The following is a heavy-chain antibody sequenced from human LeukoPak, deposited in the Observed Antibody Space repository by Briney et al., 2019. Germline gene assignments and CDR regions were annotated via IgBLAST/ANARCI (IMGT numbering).Heavy chain of an antibody. D-gene: IGHD2-2*01. CDR1: GGSISGFY. J-gene: IGHJ4*02. V-gene: IGHV4-59*01. CDR2: IYNNVI. CDR3: ASLPAL. Sequence: SETLSLTCTVSGGSISGFYWSWIRQPPGKGLEYIGYIYNNVINYNPSLKSRVAISADTSKNQFFLRLSSMTAADTAVYYCASLPALWGQGTLVTVSS.